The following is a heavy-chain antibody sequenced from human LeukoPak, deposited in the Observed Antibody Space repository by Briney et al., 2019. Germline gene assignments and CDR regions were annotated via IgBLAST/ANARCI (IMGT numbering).Heavy chain of an antibody. CDR2: IDYRGST. Sequence: SETLSLTCTVSGGSISSYYWSWIRQPPGKGLEWIAYIDYRGSTTYNPSLKSRVTISVDTSRNQFSLKLSSVTAADTAVYYCARSRSGYSYDHAAFDIWGQGTMVTVSS. J-gene: IGHJ3*02. CDR3: ARSRSGYSYDHAAFDI. V-gene: IGHV4-59*01. D-gene: IGHD5-18*01. CDR1: GGSISSYY.